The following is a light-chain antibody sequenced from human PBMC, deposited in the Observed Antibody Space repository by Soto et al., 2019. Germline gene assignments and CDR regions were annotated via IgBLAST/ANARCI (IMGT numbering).Light chain of an antibody. Sequence: QSVLTQSPSASASLGASVKLTCTLSSGHSNYAIAWHQQQSEKGPRYLMKLNSDGSHSKGDGIPDRFSGSSSGAERYLTISSLQSEDAAAYYCQTWGSGIVVFGGGTKLTVL. V-gene: IGLV4-69*01. CDR2: LNSDGSH. CDR1: SGHSNYA. J-gene: IGLJ2*01. CDR3: QTWGSGIVV.